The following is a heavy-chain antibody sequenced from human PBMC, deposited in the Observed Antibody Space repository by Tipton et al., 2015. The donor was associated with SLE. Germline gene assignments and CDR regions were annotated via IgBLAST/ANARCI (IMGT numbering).Heavy chain of an antibody. Sequence: SLRLSCAASGFTFSSYWMSWVRQAPGKGLEWVANIKQDGSEKYYVDSVKGRFTISRDNAKNSLYLQMNSLRAEDTAVYYCARVAGIHLWFDAFDMWGQGTMVTVSS. D-gene: IGHD5-18*01. CDR2: IKQDGSEK. V-gene: IGHV3-7*05. CDR1: GFTFSSYW. CDR3: ARVAGIHLWFDAFDM. J-gene: IGHJ3*02.